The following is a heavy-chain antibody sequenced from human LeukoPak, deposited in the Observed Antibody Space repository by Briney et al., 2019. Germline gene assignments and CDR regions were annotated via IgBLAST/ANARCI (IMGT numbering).Heavy chain of an antibody. V-gene: IGHV1-46*01. CDR1: GYTFTRYY. D-gene: IGHD1-26*01. Sequence: ASVKVSCKASGYTFTRYYMHWVRQAPGQGLEWMGVINPSDGSTSYPQKFQGRVTMTRDTSTSTVYMELSSLRSEDTAVYYCASDVVGATTETFDYWGQGTLVTVSS. CDR3: ASDVVGATTETFDY. CDR2: INPSDGST. J-gene: IGHJ4*02.